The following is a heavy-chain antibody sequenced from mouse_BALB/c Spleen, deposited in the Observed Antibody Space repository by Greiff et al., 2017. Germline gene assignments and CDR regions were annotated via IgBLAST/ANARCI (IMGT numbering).Heavy chain of an antibody. CDR2: IRSKSNNYAT. D-gene: IGHD2-12*01. CDR3: SYAWFAY. J-gene: IGHJ3*01. V-gene: IGHV10-1*02. Sequence: EVKLVESGGGLVQPKGSLKLSCAASGFTFNTYAMNWVRQAPGKGLEWVARIRSKSNNYATYYADSVKDRFTISRDDSQSMLYLQMNNLKTEDTAMYYCSYAWFAYWGQGTLVTVSA. CDR1: GFTFNTYA.